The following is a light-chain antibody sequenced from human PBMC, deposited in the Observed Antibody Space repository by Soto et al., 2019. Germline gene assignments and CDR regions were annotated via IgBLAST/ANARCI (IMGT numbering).Light chain of an antibody. CDR3: SSYTTSSTYV. Sequence: QAVLTQPPSVSGSPGQSIAISCTGTSSDVGSSNGVSWYQQPPGTAPKLMIYDVSNRPSGVPDRFSGSKSGNTASLTISGLQAEDEADYYCSSYTTSSTYVFGTGTKVTVL. CDR2: DVS. CDR1: SSDVGSSNG. V-gene: IGLV2-18*02. J-gene: IGLJ1*01.